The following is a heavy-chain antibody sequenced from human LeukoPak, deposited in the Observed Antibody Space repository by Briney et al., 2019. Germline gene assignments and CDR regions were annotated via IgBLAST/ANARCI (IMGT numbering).Heavy chain of an antibody. CDR2: IKPKTDGETT. CDR3: TTVKFVVITHEEDY. J-gene: IGHJ4*02. D-gene: IGHD3-22*01. CDR1: GFTFSNAY. Sequence: GGSLRLSCAASGFTFSNAYMNWVRQAPGKGLEWVGRIKPKTDGETTEYAAPVKDRFSISRDDSKSMMYLQMNSLKTEDTAVYYCTTVKFVVITHEEDYWGQGTLVTVSS. V-gene: IGHV3-15*07.